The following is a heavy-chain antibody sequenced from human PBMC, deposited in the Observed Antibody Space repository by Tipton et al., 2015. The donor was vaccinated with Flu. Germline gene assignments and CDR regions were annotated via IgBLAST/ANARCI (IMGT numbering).Heavy chain of an antibody. V-gene: IGHV4-38-2*02. Sequence: TLSLTCSVSGYSIRSAYYWGWVRRPPGKGLEWIGTIYHSGTTYYNPSLKSRLTISVDTSKNQFSLRLSSVTAADTAVYHCARDNLLQSGGIRPYYYYAMDVWGQGTTVIVSS. CDR2: IYHSGTT. J-gene: IGHJ6*02. CDR3: ARDNLLQSGGIRPYYYYAMDV. D-gene: IGHD3-16*02. CDR1: GYSIRSAYY.